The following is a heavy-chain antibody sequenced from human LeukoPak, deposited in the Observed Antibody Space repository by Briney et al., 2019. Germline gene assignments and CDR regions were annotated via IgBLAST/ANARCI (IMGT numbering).Heavy chain of an antibody. V-gene: IGHV1-69*04. J-gene: IGHJ4*02. Sequence: SVKVSCKASGGTFSSYAISWVRQAPGQGLEWMGRIIPILGIANYAQKFQGRVTITADKSTSTAYMELSSLRSEDTAVYYCAREDYYDSSGYYSSGQLDYWGQGTLVTASS. CDR3: AREDYYDSSGYYSSGQLDY. CDR2: IIPILGIA. CDR1: GGTFSSYA. D-gene: IGHD3-22*01.